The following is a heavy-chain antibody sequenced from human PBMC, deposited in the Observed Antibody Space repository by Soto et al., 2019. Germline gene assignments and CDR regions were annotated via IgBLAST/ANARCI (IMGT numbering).Heavy chain of an antibody. CDR3: ARLGEYYDILTAYTTYYFDY. J-gene: IGHJ4*02. D-gene: IGHD3-9*01. CDR2: IYPGDSDS. Sequence: GESLKISCSGSGYSFTRYWIGWVRQMPGKGLEWMGIIYPGDSDSRYSPSFQGQVTISADKSISTAYLQWSSLKASDTAMYYCARLGEYYDILTAYTTYYFDYWGQGTPVTVSS. CDR1: GYSFTRYW. V-gene: IGHV5-51*01.